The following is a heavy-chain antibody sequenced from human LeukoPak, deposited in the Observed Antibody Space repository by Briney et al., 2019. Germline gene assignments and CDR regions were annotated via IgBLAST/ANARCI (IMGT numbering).Heavy chain of an antibody. D-gene: IGHD1-1*01. CDR3: ARGNWNDDFDY. CDR1: GYTFTSYD. V-gene: IGHV1-8*03. CDR2: MNPNSGNT. J-gene: IGHJ4*02. Sequence: ASVKVSFKPSGYTFTSYDINWVRQATGQGLEWMGWMNPNSGNTGYAQKFQGRVTITRNTSISTAYMELSSLRSEDTAVYYCARGNWNDDFDYWGQGTLVTVSS.